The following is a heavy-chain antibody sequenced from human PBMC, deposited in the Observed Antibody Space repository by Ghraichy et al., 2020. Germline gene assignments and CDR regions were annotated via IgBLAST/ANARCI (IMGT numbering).Heavy chain of an antibody. Sequence: SETLSLTCTVSGGSISSYYWSWIRQPPWKGLEWIGYIYYSGSTNYNPSLKSRVTISVDTSKNQFSLKLSSVTAADTAVYYCARRGYSYGRGLWYFDLWGRGTLVTVSS. CDR1: GGSISSYY. CDR3: ARRGYSYGRGLWYFDL. J-gene: IGHJ2*01. CDR2: IYYSGST. D-gene: IGHD5-18*01. V-gene: IGHV4-59*01.